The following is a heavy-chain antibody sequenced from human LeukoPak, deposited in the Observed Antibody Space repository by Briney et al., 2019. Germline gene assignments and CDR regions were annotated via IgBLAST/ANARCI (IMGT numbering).Heavy chain of an antibody. Sequence: PSETLSLTCTVSGYSISSGYYWGWIRQPPGKGLEWIGTICRSGSTYYNPSLKRRVTISVDTSKNQFSLRLSSVTAADTAVYYCARNAGDYTKPSDYWGQGTLVTVSS. CDR3: ARNAGDYTKPSDY. D-gene: IGHD4-11*01. CDR1: GYSISSGYY. V-gene: IGHV4-38-2*02. J-gene: IGHJ4*02. CDR2: ICRSGST.